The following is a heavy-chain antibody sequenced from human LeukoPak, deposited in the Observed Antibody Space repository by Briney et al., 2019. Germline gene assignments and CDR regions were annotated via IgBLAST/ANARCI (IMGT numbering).Heavy chain of an antibody. J-gene: IGHJ4*02. CDR3: ARTIDSSGYYYSDY. CDR2: IIPILGIA. V-gene: IGHV1-69*04. Sequence: SVKVSCKASGGTFSSYAISWVRQAPGQGLEWMGRIIPILGIANYAQKFQGRVTITADKSTSTAYMELSSLRSEDTAVYYCARTIDSSGYYYSDYWGQGTLVTVSS. D-gene: IGHD3-22*01. CDR1: GGTFSSYA.